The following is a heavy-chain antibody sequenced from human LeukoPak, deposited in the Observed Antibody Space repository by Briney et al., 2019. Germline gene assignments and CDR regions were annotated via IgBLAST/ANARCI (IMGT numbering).Heavy chain of an antibody. D-gene: IGHD3-22*01. V-gene: IGHV3-7*01. CDR3: ARDESIDYEGNGYLDY. CDR1: GFTFNTYW. Sequence: PGGSLRLSCAASGFTFNTYWMSWVRQAPGKGLEWVANINLADTEHNYVDSVKGRFTISRDNAKDSLYLQMNDLRAEDTAIYYCARDESIDYEGNGYLDYWGQGTPVTVSS. CDR2: INLADTEH. J-gene: IGHJ4*02.